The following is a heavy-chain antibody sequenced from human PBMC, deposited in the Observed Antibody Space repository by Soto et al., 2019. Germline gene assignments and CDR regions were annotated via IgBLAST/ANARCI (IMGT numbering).Heavy chain of an antibody. J-gene: IGHJ4*02. CDR1: GGSIRSSNYY. CDR2: INYSGST. V-gene: IGHV4-39*01. Sequence: PSGALSVTCRVSGGSIRSSNYYWGLIRQPPGKGLEWIGSINYSGSTSYNLSPKSRVTISVDTAKNQFSLNLKSVTAADTAVYYCAGITTPGYWGQGALFTVSS. CDR3: AGITTPGY. D-gene: IGHD3-16*01.